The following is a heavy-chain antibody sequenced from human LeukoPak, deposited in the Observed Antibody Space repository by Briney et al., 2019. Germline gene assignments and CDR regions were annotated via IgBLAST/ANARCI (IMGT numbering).Heavy chain of an antibody. CDR3: AKRMGCADFNCYAELDS. J-gene: IGHJ4*02. V-gene: IGHV3-23*01. CDR1: EFTFSNFA. CDR2: ISSNGGRT. Sequence: GGSLGLSCATSEFTFSNFAMNWVRQAPGKGLERVSVISSNGGRTYYANSVKGRFTVSRDNSKNMLYLRMNTLRAEDTAIYYCAKRMGCADFNCYAELDSWGQGTLVTVSS. D-gene: IGHD3-16*01.